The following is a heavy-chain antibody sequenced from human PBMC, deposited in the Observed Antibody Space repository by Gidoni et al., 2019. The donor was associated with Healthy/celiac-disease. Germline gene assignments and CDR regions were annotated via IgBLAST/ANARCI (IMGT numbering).Heavy chain of an antibody. CDR2: INHSGST. CDR1: GGSFSGYY. D-gene: IGHD3-10*02. CDR3: ARGLLRRANTRGTLRTGAPTKYYFDY. J-gene: IGHJ4*02. V-gene: IGHV4-34*01. Sequence: QVQLQQWGAGLLKPSETLSLTCAVYGGSFSGYYWSRIRQPPGKGLEWIGEINHSGSTNYNPSLKSRVTISVDTSKNQFSLKLSSVTAADTAVYYCARGLLRRANTRGTLRTGAPTKYYFDYWGQGTLVTVSS.